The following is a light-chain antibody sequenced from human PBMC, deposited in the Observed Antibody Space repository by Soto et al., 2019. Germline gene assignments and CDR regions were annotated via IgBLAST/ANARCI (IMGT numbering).Light chain of an antibody. Sequence: IQVTQSPSSLSASIGDRVTITCRASQDIRNFLAWYQQKPGNAPKLLIFTASTLQSGVPSRFSGSGSGTDFALTISSLQPEDCATYYCQQLRDYPLTFGGGTKVEIK. J-gene: IGKJ4*01. CDR3: QQLRDYPLT. CDR1: QDIRNF. V-gene: IGKV1-9*01. CDR2: TAS.